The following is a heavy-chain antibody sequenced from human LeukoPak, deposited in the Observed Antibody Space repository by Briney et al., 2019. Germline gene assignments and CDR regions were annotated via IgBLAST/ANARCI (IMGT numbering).Heavy chain of an antibody. J-gene: IGHJ4*02. CDR2: ISSSGSTI. CDR3: ARDRGYYDSSSHDY. D-gene: IGHD3-22*01. Sequence: GGSLRLSCAASGFTFSSYEMNWVRQAPGKGLEWASYISSSGSTIYYADSVKGRFTISRDNAKNSLYLQMNSLRAEDTAVYYCARDRGYYDSSSHDYWGQGTLVTVSS. V-gene: IGHV3-48*03. CDR1: GFTFSSYE.